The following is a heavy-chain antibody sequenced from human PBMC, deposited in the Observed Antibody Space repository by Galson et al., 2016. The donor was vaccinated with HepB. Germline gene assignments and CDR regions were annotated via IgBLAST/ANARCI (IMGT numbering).Heavy chain of an antibody. J-gene: IGHJ6*02. CDR1: GFTFSSYG. V-gene: IGHV3-33*01. CDR3: ARDPQYQLTNYYYYGMYV. D-gene: IGHD2-2*01. Sequence: SLRLSCAASGFTFSSYGMHWVRQAPGKGLEWVAIIWYDGSDKYYADSVKGRFTISRDNSKNTLYLQMNSLRAEDTAVYYCARDPQYQLTNYYYYGMYVWGQGTTVTV. CDR2: IWYDGSDK.